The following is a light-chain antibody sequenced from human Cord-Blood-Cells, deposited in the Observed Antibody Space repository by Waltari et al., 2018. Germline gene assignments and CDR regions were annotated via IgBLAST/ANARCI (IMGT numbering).Light chain of an antibody. CDR2: AGR. J-gene: IGLJ3*02. CDR3: CSYAGSSWV. V-gene: IGLV2-23*01. CDR1: SRDVGSYNL. Sequence: QSALTQPASVSGSPGQSITIPCTGTSRDVGSYNLVSWYQQPPGNAPKPRIYAGRKRPSGVSNRFSGSKSGNTASLTISGLQAEDEADYYCCSYAGSSWVFGGGTKLTVL.